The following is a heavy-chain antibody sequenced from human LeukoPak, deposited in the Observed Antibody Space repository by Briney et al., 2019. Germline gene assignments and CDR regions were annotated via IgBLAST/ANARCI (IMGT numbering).Heavy chain of an antibody. CDR2: INHSGRT. D-gene: IGHD2-2*01. V-gene: IGHV4-34*01. CDR3: AIDVGVVPAAILYGMDV. CDR1: GGSFSDYF. Sequence: SETLSLTCAVYGGSFSDYFWGWIRQPPGKGLEWIGEINHSGRTYYNPSLKSRVTISVDTSKNQFSLNLSSVTAADTAVYYCAIDVGVVPAAILYGMDVWGQGTTVTVYS. J-gene: IGHJ6*02.